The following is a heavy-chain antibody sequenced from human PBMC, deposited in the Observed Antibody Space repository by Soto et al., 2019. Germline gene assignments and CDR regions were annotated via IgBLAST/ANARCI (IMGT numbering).Heavy chain of an antibody. CDR1: GGSITYYS. Sequence: SETLSLTCTVSGGSITYYSWVWIRQPAGKGLEWIGRIFSSGSTNYNPSLKGRITMSLDTSRNQFSLKLNSATATDTAVYFCARDQGVVVTADNWFDPWGQGILVT. D-gene: IGHD2-21*02. J-gene: IGHJ5*02. V-gene: IGHV4-4*07. CDR2: IFSSGST. CDR3: ARDQGVVVTADNWFDP.